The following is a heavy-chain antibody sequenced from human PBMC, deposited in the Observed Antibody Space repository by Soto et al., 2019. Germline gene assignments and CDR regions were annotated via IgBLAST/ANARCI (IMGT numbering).Heavy chain of an antibody. V-gene: IGHV3-74*01. CDR2: INSDGSST. CDR3: AVAVAGPTAIGY. CDR1: GFTFSSNW. D-gene: IGHD6-19*01. J-gene: IGHJ4*02. Sequence: EVQLVEFGGSLVQPGGSLRLSCAASGFTFSSNWMHWVRQAPGKRLVWVSRINSDGSSTSYADSVKGRFTISRDNAKNTLYLQMNSLRAEDTAVYYCAVAVAGPTAIGYWGQGTLVTVSS.